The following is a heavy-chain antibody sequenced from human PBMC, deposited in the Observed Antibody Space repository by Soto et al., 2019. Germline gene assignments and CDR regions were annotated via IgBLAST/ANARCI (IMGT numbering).Heavy chain of an antibody. CDR1: GFSFNNYD. CDR2: IGTAGDT. D-gene: IGHD7-27*01. Sequence: ESGGGLVQPGGSLRLSCAASGFSFNNYDMHWVRQATGKGLEWVSGIGTAGDTYYPDSVKGRFTISRENAKNSWYLQMNSLRAGDTAVYYCARGGPNWDYYFYGMDVWGQATTVTVSS. V-gene: IGHV3-13*04. CDR3: ARGGPNWDYYFYGMDV. J-gene: IGHJ6*02.